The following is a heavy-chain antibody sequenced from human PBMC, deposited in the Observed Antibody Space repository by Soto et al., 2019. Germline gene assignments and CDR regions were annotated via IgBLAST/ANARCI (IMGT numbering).Heavy chain of an antibody. Sequence: GGSLRLSCAASGFTFSSYAMSWVRQAPGKGLEWGSAISGSGGRTYYADSVKGRFTISRDNSKNTLYLQMNSLRAEDTAVYYCAKWALGNYGGYAYYYLDVWGTGTPVTVSS. D-gene: IGHD4-17*01. CDR3: AKWALGNYGGYAYYYLDV. V-gene: IGHV3-23*01. CDR1: GFTFSSYA. CDR2: ISGSGGRT. J-gene: IGHJ6*03.